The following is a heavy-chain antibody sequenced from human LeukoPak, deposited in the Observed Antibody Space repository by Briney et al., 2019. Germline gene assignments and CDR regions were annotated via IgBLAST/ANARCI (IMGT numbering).Heavy chain of an antibody. CDR1: GFTFSNYG. Sequence: GGTLRLSCAASGFTFSNYGMNWVRQAPGKGLEWVSGSASTGRTYYADSVKGRFTIYRDNSKNTLYLQMNSLRAEDTAIYHCAQDRAWGAYDYWGQGTLVTVSS. CDR2: SASTGRT. D-gene: IGHD1-26*01. V-gene: IGHV3-23*01. CDR3: AQDRAWGAYDY. J-gene: IGHJ4*02.